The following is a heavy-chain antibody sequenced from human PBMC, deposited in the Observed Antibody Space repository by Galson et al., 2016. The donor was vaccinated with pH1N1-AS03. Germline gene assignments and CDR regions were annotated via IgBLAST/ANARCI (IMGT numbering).Heavy chain of an antibody. Sequence: SETLSLTCSVSGDSLDTFSWTWIRQPPGKGLEWIGFTFYGGSTHYNPSLKSRITISVDTSKNLFSLQLKSVTAADTSVYYFASRSSVLYSYGSDVWGQGTTVIVSS. CDR1: GDSLDTFS. J-gene: IGHJ6*02. D-gene: IGHD3-10*01. CDR3: ASRSSVLYSYGSDV. CDR2: TFYGGST. V-gene: IGHV4-59*01.